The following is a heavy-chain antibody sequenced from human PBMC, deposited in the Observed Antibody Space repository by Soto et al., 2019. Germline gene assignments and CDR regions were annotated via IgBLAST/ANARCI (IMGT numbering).Heavy chain of an antibody. J-gene: IGHJ3*02. V-gene: IGHV1-3*01. D-gene: IGHD5-18*01. CDR2: VNAGNGNT. CDR1: GYTFTSYA. Sequence: ASVKVSCKASGYTFTSYAMHWVRQAPGQRLEWMGWVNAGNGNTKYSQKFQGRVTITRDTSASTAYMELSSLRSEDTAVYYCARVRGYSYGFWSDAFDIWGQGTMVTVSS. CDR3: ARVRGYSYGFWSDAFDI.